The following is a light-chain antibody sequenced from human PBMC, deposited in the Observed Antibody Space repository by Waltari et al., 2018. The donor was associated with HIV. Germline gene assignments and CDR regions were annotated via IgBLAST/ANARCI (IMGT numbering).Light chain of an antibody. V-gene: IGLV1-44*01. CDR3: ATWDDRMNGVV. CDR2: SNN. J-gene: IGLJ2*01. CDR1: SSKIGRHT. Sequence: QSVLSQPPSASGTPGQRVTISCSGGSSKIGRHTVNWYQQLPGTAPKLLIHSNNQRPSGVPDRFSGSKSGTSASLDISGLQSEDEADYYCATWDDRMNGVVFGGGTKLTVL.